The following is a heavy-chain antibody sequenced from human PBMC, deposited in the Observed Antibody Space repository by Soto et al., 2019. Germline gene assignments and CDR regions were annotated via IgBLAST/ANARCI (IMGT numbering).Heavy chain of an antibody. D-gene: IGHD2-21*02. CDR1: GFTFDDYA. J-gene: IGHJ4*02. CDR3: AKGGGGNSVVLDY. Sequence: EVQLVESGGVVVQPGGSLRLSCAASGFTFDDYAMHWVRQAPGKGLECVSLISWDGGSTYYADSVKGRFTISRDNSKNSIYVQMISLRAEDIALSYCAKGGGGNSVVLDYCGQGHLVTVAS. V-gene: IGHV3-43D*04. CDR2: ISWDGGST.